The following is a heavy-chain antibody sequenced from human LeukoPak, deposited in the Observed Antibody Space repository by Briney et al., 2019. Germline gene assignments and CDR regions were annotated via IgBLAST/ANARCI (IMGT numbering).Heavy chain of an antibody. D-gene: IGHD3-10*01. CDR3: ARLTGNYGDY. Sequence: NPGGSLRLSCAASGFTFSSYSMNWVRQAPGKGLEWVSSISSGSSYIYYADSVKGRFTISRENAKNSLYLQMDSLRAEDTAVYYCARLTGNYGDYWGQGTLVTVSS. CDR1: GFTFSSYS. J-gene: IGHJ4*02. V-gene: IGHV3-21*01. CDR2: ISSGSSYI.